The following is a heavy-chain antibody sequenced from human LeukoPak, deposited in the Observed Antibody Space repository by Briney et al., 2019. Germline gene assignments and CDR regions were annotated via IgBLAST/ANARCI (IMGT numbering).Heavy chain of an antibody. CDR3: ARHPDHYYDSSGYADY. Sequence: SETLSLTCAVYGGSFSGYYWSWIRQPPGKGLEWIGEINHSGSTNYNPSLKSRVTISVDTSKNQFSLKLSSVTAADTAVYYCARHPDHYYDSSGYADYWGQGTLVTVSS. CDR2: INHSGST. D-gene: IGHD3-22*01. CDR1: GGSFSGYY. V-gene: IGHV4-34*01. J-gene: IGHJ4*02.